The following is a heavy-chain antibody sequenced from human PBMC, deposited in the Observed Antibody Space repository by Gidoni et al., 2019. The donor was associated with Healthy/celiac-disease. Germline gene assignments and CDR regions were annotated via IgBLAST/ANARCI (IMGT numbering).Heavy chain of an antibody. J-gene: IGHJ6*04. CDR2: IGTAGDT. V-gene: IGHV3-13*01. Sequence: EVQLVESGGGLVQPGGSLRLSCAASGFTFSSYDRHWVRQATGKGLEWVSAIGTAGDTYYPGSVKGRFTISRENAKNSLYLQMNSLRAEDTAVYYCARDLPDGSGYGMDVWGKGTTVTVSS. CDR1: GFTFSSYD. D-gene: IGHD3-10*01. CDR3: ARDLPDGSGYGMDV.